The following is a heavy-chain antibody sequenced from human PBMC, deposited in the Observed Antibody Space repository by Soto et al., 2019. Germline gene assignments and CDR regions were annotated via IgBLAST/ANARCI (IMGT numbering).Heavy chain of an antibody. J-gene: IGHJ6*02. V-gene: IGHV1-2*02. CDR2: INPNSGGT. CDR3: ASLYYDFWSGYYTGNYGMDV. D-gene: IGHD3-3*01. Sequence: ASVKVSCKASGYTFTGYYMHWVRQAPGQGLEWMGWINPNSGGTNYAQKFQGRVTMTRDTSISTAYMELSRLRSDDTAVYYCASLYYDFWSGYYTGNYGMDVWGQGTTVTV. CDR1: GYTFTGYY.